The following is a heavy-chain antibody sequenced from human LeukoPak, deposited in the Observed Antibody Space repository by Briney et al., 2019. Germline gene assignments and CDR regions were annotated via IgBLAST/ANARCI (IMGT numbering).Heavy chain of an antibody. CDR3: ARMYSGNPYYLDY. J-gene: IGHJ4*02. CDR1: GFTFSSYW. Sequence: GGSLRLSCAASGFTFSSYWMYWVRQAPGKGLVWVSHINVDGSTTSYADSVKGRFTISRDNAKNTVHLQMNSLRAEDMAVYFCARMYSGNPYYLDYWGQGTLVTVSS. D-gene: IGHD1-26*01. CDR2: INVDGSTT. V-gene: IGHV3-74*01.